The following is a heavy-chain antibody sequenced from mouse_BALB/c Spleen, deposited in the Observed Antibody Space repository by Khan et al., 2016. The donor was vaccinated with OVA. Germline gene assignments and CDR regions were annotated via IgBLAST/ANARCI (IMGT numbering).Heavy chain of an antibody. Sequence: VQLMESGAELVKPGASVKLSCTASGFNIKDTYMHWVKQRPEQGLEWIGMINPLNGYTNYAPKFRVTLLAYTSSNTDFLHILSLASEDTAVYYWASPNLFVYWGQGTLVTVSA. CDR3: ASPNLFVY. CDR1: GFNIKDTY. CDR2: INPLNGYT. J-gene: IGHJ3*01. V-gene: IGHV14-3*02.